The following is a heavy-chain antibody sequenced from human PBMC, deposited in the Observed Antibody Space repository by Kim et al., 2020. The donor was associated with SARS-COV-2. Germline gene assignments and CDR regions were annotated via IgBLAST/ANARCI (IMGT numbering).Heavy chain of an antibody. CDR3: AREESWWGFFFDY. V-gene: IGHV4-30-2*04. Sequence: YNPSRKSRVTISVDTSKNQFSLKLSSVTAADTAVYYWAREESWWGFFFDYWGQGTLVTVSS. D-gene: IGHD2-21*01. J-gene: IGHJ4*02.